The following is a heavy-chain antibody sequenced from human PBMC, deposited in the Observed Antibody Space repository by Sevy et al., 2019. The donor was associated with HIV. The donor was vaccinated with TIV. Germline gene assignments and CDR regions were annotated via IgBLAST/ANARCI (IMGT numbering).Heavy chain of an antibody. CDR2: INLKSGVK. D-gene: IGHD4-17*01. Sequence: TFSASGYTFSDYYIHWLRQAPGQGLEWMGWINLKSGVKDYAQKFQGRFTMTRATSTGTAYMELSRLRSDDTAVHYCAREPVKAHRYFDLWGRGTLVTVSS. CDR1: GYTFSDYY. J-gene: IGHJ2*01. V-gene: IGHV1-2*02. CDR3: AREPVKAHRYFDL.